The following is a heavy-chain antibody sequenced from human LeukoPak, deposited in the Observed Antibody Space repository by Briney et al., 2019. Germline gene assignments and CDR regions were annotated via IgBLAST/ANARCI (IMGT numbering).Heavy chain of an antibody. CDR3: ARRVGDRMAYYFDY. CDR1: GGSISSGGYY. V-gene: IGHV4-31*03. CDR2: IYYSGST. J-gene: IGHJ4*02. Sequence: SETLSLTCTVSGGSISSGGYYWSWIRQHPGKGLEWIGYIYYSGSTYYNPSLKSRVTISVDTSKNQFSLKLSSVTAADTAVYYCARRVGDRMAYYFDYWGQGTLVTVSS. D-gene: IGHD2-21*02.